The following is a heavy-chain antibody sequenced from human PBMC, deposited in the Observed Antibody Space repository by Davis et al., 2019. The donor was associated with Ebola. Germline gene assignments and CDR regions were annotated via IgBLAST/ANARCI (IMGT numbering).Heavy chain of an antibody. D-gene: IGHD3-16*01. CDR2: ISGSGGST. J-gene: IGHJ4*02. CDR1: GFTFSSYW. CDR3: AKAPSSYYDYVWGGYFDY. Sequence: GESLKISCAASGFTFSSYWMHWVRQAPGKGLEWVSAISGSGGSTYYADSVKGRFTISRDNSKNTLYLQMNSLRAEDTAVYYCAKAPSSYYDYVWGGYFDYWGQGTLVTVSS. V-gene: IGHV3-23*01.